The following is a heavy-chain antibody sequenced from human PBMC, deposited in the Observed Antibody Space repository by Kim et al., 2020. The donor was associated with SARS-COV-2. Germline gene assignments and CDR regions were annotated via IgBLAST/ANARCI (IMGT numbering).Heavy chain of an antibody. D-gene: IGHD6-6*01. J-gene: IGHJ4*02. Sequence: VKSRITINPDTSKNQFSLQLNSVTPEDTAVYYCARDLGVSGYSSSEGHDYWGQGTLVTVSS. CDR3: ARDLGVSGYSSSEGHDY. V-gene: IGHV6-1*01.